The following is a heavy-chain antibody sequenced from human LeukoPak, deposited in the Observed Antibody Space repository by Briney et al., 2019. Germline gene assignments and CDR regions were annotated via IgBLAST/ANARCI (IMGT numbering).Heavy chain of an antibody. CDR3: ARVPPWYLDV. Sequence: PETLSLTCTVSGGSISSGSHYWGWIRQPPGKGLEWIGNIYYSGITDYNPSLKSRVTISIDTSKNQFSLNLSSVTAADTAVYYCARVPPWYLDVWGQGTTITVFS. V-gene: IGHV4-39*07. J-gene: IGHJ6*02. CDR1: GGSISSGSHY. D-gene: IGHD6-13*01. CDR2: IYYSGIT.